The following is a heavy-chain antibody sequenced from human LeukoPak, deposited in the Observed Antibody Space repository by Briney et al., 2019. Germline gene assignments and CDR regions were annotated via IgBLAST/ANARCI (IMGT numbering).Heavy chain of an antibody. V-gene: IGHV1-18*01. Sequence: ASVKVSCKASGYTFTSYGIIWVRQAPGQGLQWMGGITTYNGNTNYAKNLQGRVTMTTDTSTSTAYMELRNLISDDTAVYFCARESSFDYWGQGTLVTVSS. CDR1: GYTFTSYG. D-gene: IGHD6-6*01. CDR3: ARESSFDY. J-gene: IGHJ4*02. CDR2: ITTYNGNT.